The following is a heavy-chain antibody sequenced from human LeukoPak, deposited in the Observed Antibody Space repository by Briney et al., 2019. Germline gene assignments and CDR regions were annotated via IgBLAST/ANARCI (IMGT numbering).Heavy chain of an antibody. D-gene: IGHD6-13*01. CDR2: IRYDGSNK. CDR1: GFTLSSYG. Sequence: GGSLRLSCAASGFTLSSYGMHWVRQAPGKGLEGVAFIRYDGSNKYYADSVKGRFTISRDNSKNTLYLQMNSLRVEDTAIYYCVRAGRVATEDWGQGTLVSVSS. V-gene: IGHV3-30*02. J-gene: IGHJ4*02. CDR3: VRAGRVATED.